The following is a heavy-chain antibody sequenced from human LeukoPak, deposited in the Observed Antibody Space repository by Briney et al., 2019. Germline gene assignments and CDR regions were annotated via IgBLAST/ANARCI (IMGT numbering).Heavy chain of an antibody. V-gene: IGHV3-21*01. CDR3: AKDAGYSYGHPQSN. Sequence: PGGSLRLSCAASGFTFSTYSMNWVRQAPGKGLEWVSSISSSSSYIYYADSVKGRFTISRDNSKNTLYLQMNSLRAEDTAVYYCAKDAGYSYGHPQSNWGQGTLVTVSS. D-gene: IGHD5-18*01. CDR1: GFTFSTYS. J-gene: IGHJ4*02. CDR2: ISSSSSYI.